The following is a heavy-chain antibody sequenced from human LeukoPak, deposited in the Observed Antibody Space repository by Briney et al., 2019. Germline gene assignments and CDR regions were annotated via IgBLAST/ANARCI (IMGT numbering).Heavy chain of an antibody. CDR1: GFTFRKHY. V-gene: IGHV3-11*01. CDR3: AKDLREWYYDPNGNYFSYGIDV. D-gene: IGHD3-22*01. Sequence: GGSLRLSCAASGFTFRKHYMSWIRQAPGRGPEWVAYIGASGSTRYYRDSVNGRFTISRDNAKNSLHLQMNSLRAEDTAVYYCAKDLREWYYDPNGNYFSYGIDVWGQGTTVVVSS. CDR2: IGASGSTR. J-gene: IGHJ6*02.